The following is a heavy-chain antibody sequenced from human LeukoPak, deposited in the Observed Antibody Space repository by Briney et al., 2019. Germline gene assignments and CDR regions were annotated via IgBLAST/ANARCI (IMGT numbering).Heavy chain of an antibody. CDR3: ARHAYCGGDCYPSPHIDY. J-gene: IGHJ4*02. D-gene: IGHD2-21*02. Sequence: GESLKISCKGSGYSFTSYWIGWVRQMPGKGLEWMGIIYPGDSDTRYSPSFQGQVTISADKSISTAYLQWSSLKASDTAMYYCARHAYCGGDCYPSPHIDYWGQGTLVTVSS. CDR1: GYSFTSYW. V-gene: IGHV5-51*01. CDR2: IYPGDSDT.